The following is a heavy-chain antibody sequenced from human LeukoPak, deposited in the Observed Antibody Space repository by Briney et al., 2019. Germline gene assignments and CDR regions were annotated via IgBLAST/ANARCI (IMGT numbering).Heavy chain of an antibody. V-gene: IGHV3-11*01. CDR3: ARHNYGDYGASRYGMDV. CDR2: ISSSGSTI. D-gene: IGHD4-17*01. Sequence: PGGSLRLSCAASGFTFSDYYMSWIRQAPGKGLEWVSYISSSGSTIYYADSVKGRLTISRDNAKNSLYLQMNSLRAEDTAVYYCARHNYGDYGASRYGMDVWGQGTTVTVSS. CDR1: GFTFSDYY. J-gene: IGHJ6*02.